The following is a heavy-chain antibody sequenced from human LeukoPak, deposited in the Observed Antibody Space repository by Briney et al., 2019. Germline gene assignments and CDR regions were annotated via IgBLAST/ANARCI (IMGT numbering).Heavy chain of an antibody. D-gene: IGHD3-10*01. CDR1: GYTFTNYG. V-gene: IGHV1-18*01. CDR3: ARRTYYYGSGSYNNNYYYYMDV. Sequence: ASVKVSCKASGYTFTNYGISWARQAPGQGLEWMGCISGYNGDTNYAKKVQGRVTMTTDTSTSTAYMELRSLRSDDTAVYYCARRTYYYGSGSYNNNYYYYMDVWGKGTTVTVSS. J-gene: IGHJ6*03. CDR2: ISGYNGDT.